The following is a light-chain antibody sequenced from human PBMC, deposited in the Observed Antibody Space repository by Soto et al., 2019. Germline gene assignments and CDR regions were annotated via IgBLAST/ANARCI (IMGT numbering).Light chain of an antibody. CDR3: AAWDDTLNGVV. V-gene: IGLV1-44*01. J-gene: IGLJ2*01. CDR1: SSNIGSNT. Sequence: QSVLTQPPSASGTPGQRVTISCSGGSSNIGSNTVNWYQQLPGTAPNLLIYSNNQRPSGVPDRFSGSKSGTSASLAISGLQSEDEAHYYCAAWDDTLNGVVFGGGTKVTVL. CDR2: SNN.